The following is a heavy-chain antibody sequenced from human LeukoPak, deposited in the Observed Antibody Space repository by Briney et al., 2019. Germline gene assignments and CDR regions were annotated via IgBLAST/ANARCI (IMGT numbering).Heavy chain of an antibody. CDR2: VYYNGDT. J-gene: IGHJ5*02. Sequence: GSLRLSCATSGFTFSAYSMSWVRQPPGKGLEWIANVYYNGDTYCNSSLYSRVTISADTSKNQFSLNLRSVTAADTAVYYARLLSPGWFDPWGQGALVTVSS. V-gene: IGHV4-59*04. D-gene: IGHD2/OR15-2a*01. CDR3: RLLSPGWFDP. CDR1: GFTFSAYS.